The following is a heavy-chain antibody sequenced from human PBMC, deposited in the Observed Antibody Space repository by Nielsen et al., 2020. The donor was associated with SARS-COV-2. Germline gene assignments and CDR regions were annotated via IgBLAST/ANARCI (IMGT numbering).Heavy chain of an antibody. CDR1: GFTFSHYG. CDR2: ISYEGSAT. Sequence: GESLKISCAASGFTFSHYGMHWVRQAPGKGLEWVAVISYEGSATYYADSVKGRFTVSRDNSKNTLYLQINSLRAEDTAIYYCAKTPDLYAAYDYFDYWGQGTLVTVPS. V-gene: IGHV3-30*18. CDR3: AKTPDLYAAYDYFDY. D-gene: IGHD2-8*01. J-gene: IGHJ4*02.